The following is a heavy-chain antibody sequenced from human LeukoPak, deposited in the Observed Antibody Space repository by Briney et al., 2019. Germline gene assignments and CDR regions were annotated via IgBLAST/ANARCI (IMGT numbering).Heavy chain of an antibody. D-gene: IGHD6-19*01. V-gene: IGHV3-64D*06. Sequence: PGGSLRLSCSASGFTFSTPPMHWVRQAPGKGLEYVSGSNSNGRSTYYADSVKGRFTISRDNSKNTLYLQMSSLRPEDTALYYCVNQISGWVYWGQGTLVTVSS. CDR2: SNSNGRST. J-gene: IGHJ4*02. CDR1: GFTFSTPP. CDR3: VNQISGWVY.